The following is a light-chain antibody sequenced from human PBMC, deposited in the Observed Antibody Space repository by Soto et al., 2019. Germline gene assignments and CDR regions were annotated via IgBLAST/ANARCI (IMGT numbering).Light chain of an antibody. V-gene: IGLV2-14*01. J-gene: IGLJ1*01. CDR2: DVS. CDR1: SSDVGAYNY. Sequence: QSVLTQPASVSGSPGQSITISCTGTSSDVGAYNYDSWYQQYPGEAPKVIIYDVSHRPAGVSNRFSGSKSGNTASLTISGLQTQDEADYYCSSYTSATPYVFGTGTKLTVL. CDR3: SSYTSATPYV.